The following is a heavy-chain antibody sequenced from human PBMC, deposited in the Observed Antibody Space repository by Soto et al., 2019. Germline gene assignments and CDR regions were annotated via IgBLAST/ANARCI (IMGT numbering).Heavy chain of an antibody. D-gene: IGHD6-19*01. J-gene: IGHJ6*02. V-gene: IGHV3-23*01. Sequence: GGSLRLSCAASGFTFSSYAMSWVRQAPGKGLEWVSAISGGGGSIYYADSVRGRFTISRDNSKNTLYLQMNSLRAEDTAVYYCAKTASGSCSYGAYYSYGMDVWGQGTTVTVSS. CDR1: GFTFSSYA. CDR2: ISGGGGSI. CDR3: AKTASGSCSYGAYYSYGMDV.